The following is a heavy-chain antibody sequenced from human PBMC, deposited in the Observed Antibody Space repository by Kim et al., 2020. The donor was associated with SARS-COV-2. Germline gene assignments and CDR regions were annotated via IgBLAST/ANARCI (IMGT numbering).Heavy chain of an antibody. CDR2: ITDDGSTN. CDR3: AKSYFDAAGYGA. J-gene: IGHJ5*02. Sequence: GGSLRLSCAASGFTFSNYAMNWVRQAPGKGLGWVAVITDDGSTNYYVDAVKGRFTISRDNSKNMLYLQMNSLRVEDTAVYYCAKSYFDAAGYGAWGQGTL. V-gene: IGHV3-23*01. CDR1: GFTFSNYA. D-gene: IGHD3-10*01.